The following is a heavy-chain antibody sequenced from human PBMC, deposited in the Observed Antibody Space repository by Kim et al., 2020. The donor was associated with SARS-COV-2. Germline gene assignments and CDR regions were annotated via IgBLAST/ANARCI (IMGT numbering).Heavy chain of an antibody. CDR1: GFTLSRYA. V-gene: IGHV3-30*04. CDR3: ARDSDNYYDSGPDY. CDR2: ISYDGSEK. J-gene: IGHJ4*02. Sequence: GGSLRLSCAASGFTLSRYAMHWVRQAPTKGLEWVAVISYDGSEKYHADSVKGRFTISRDNSKNTLYLQVSSLRVEDTAVYYCARDSDNYYDSGPDYWGQG. D-gene: IGHD3-10*01.